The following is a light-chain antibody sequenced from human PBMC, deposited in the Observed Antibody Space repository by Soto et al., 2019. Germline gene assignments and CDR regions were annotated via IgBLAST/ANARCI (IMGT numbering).Light chain of an antibody. CDR3: QHYGSSPIT. V-gene: IGKV3-20*01. CDR2: GAS. Sequence: ELVLTHSPSILSLSPGERAPLSCRASQSVTSNYLAWYQQKPGQAPRLLISGASNRATGVPDRFSGNGSGTDFTLTITRLEPEDFALYYCQHYGSSPITFGQGTRLEIK. CDR1: QSVTSNY. J-gene: IGKJ5*01.